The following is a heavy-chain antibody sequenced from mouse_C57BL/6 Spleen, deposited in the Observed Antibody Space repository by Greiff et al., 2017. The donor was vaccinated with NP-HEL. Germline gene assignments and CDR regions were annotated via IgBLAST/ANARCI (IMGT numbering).Heavy chain of an antibody. CDR3: ARVYYGSSYPFAY. Sequence: VQLVESGAELVKPGASVKLSCKASGYTFTSYWMHWVKQRPGQGLEWIGMIHPNSGSTNYNEKFKSKATLTVDKSSSTAYMQLSSLTSEDSAVYYCARVYYGSSYPFAYWGQGTLVTVSA. D-gene: IGHD1-1*01. CDR1: GYTFTSYW. V-gene: IGHV1-64*01. CDR2: IHPNSGST. J-gene: IGHJ3*01.